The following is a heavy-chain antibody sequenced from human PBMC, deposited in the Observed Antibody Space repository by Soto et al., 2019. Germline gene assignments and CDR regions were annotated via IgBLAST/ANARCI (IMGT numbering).Heavy chain of an antibody. V-gene: IGHV3-21*01. D-gene: IGHD5-12*01. CDR1: GFTFSSYS. CDR2: ISSSSSYI. Sequence: VGSLRLSCADSGFTFSSYSMNWVRQAPGKGLEWVSSISSSSSYIYYADSVKGRFTISRDNAKNSLYLQMNSLRAEDTAVYYCARDHRRWLQLRAANWFDPWGQGTLVTVSS. CDR3: ARDHRRWLQLRAANWFDP. J-gene: IGHJ5*02.